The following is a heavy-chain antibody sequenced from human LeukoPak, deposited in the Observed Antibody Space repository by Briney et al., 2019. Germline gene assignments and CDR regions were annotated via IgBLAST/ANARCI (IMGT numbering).Heavy chain of an antibody. CDR3: CSYGLDAFDI. D-gene: IGHD2-15*01. CDR2: INHSGST. V-gene: IGHV4-34*01. J-gene: IGHJ3*02. Sequence: SETLSLTCAVYGGSFSGYYWSWIRQPPGKGLEWIGEINHSGSTNYNPSLKSRVTISVDTSKNQCSLKLSSVPAADTAVYYCCSYGLDAFDIWGQGTMVTVSS. CDR1: GGSFSGYY.